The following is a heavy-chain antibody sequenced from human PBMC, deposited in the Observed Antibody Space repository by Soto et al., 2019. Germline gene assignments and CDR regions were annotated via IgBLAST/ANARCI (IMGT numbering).Heavy chain of an antibody. D-gene: IGHD6-13*01. CDR3: ARERSSWSSYWFDP. CDR1: GGSISSGGYY. J-gene: IGHJ5*02. V-gene: IGHV4-31*03. CDR2: IYYSGST. Sequence: SETLSLTCTVSGGSISSGGYYWSWIRQHPGKGLEWIGYIYYSGSTYYNPSLKSRVTISVDTSKNQFSLKLSSVTAADTAVYYCARERSSWSSYWFDPWGQGTLVTVSS.